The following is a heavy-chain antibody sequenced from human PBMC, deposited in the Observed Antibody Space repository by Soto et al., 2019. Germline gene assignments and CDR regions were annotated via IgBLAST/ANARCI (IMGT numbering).Heavy chain of an antibody. CDR1: GYTFTSSG. D-gene: IGHD3-22*01. Sequence: ASVKFSCKASGYTFTSSGMSWLRQAPGQGLEWMGLISAHTGSSEYAQRFQGRVTMTTGRSTSTAYMELRSLRSDDTAVYYCARAFFYQGSDSRGYSFDAFDFWGPGTLVTVSS. CDR3: ARAFFYQGSDSRGYSFDAFDF. V-gene: IGHV1-18*01. J-gene: IGHJ3*01. CDR2: ISAHTGSS.